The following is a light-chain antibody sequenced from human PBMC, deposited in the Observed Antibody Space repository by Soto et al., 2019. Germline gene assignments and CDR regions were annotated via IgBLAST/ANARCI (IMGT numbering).Light chain of an antibody. J-gene: IGKJ5*01. CDR1: QSISIN. CDR2: GAS. Sequence: EVVMTQSPATLSASPGERVALSCWASQSISINLAWIQQKPGQGPRLLIYGASSRATGIPDRFSGSGSGTDFTLTISRLEPEDFSVYYCQQRYNWPITFGQGTRLEIK. V-gene: IGKV3D-20*02. CDR3: QQRYNWPIT.